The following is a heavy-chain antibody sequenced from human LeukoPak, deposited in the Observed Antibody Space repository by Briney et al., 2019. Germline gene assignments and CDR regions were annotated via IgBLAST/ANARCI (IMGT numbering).Heavy chain of an antibody. CDR1: GFTFSSYR. CDR3: ARYYYDSSGYHYAFGY. D-gene: IGHD3-22*01. Sequence: GGSLRLSCAASGFTFSSYRMNWVRQAPGKGLEWVSHISSSSSTIYYSDSVKGRFTISRDNAKNSLYLQMNSLRAEDTAVYYCARYYYDSSGYHYAFGYWGQGTLVTVSS. V-gene: IGHV3-48*01. CDR2: ISSSSSTI. J-gene: IGHJ4*02.